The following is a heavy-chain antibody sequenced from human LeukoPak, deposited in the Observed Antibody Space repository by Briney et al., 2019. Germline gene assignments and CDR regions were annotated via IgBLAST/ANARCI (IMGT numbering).Heavy chain of an antibody. CDR2: ISTYNGNT. D-gene: IGHD2-15*01. V-gene: IGHV1-18*01. Sequence: GASVKVSCKASGYTFTSYGIGWVRQAPGQGLEWMGWISTYNGNTNYAQKLQGRVTMTTDTSTSTAYMELRSLRSDDTAVYYCARDLLYCSGGSCPFDYWGQGTLVTVSS. CDR1: GYTFTSYG. J-gene: IGHJ4*02. CDR3: ARDLLYCSGGSCPFDY.